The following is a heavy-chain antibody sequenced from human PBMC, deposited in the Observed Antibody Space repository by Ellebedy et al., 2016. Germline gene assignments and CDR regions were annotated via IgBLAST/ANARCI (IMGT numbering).Heavy chain of an antibody. V-gene: IGHV3-33*01. CDR3: ATDGDYYGSGRMDY. CDR2: IWYDGSNK. D-gene: IGHD3-10*01. J-gene: IGHJ4*02. CDR1: GFTFSSYG. Sequence: GESLKISXAASGFTFSSYGMHWVRQAPGKGLEWVAVIWYDGSNKYYADSVKGRFTISRDNSKNTLYLQMNSLRAEDTAVYYCATDGDYYGSGRMDYWGQGTLVTVSS.